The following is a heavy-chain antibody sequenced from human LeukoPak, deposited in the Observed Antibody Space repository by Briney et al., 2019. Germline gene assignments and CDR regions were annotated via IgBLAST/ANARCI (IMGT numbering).Heavy chain of an antibody. CDR3: AKGQGYNYGDSIDY. J-gene: IGHJ4*02. D-gene: IGHD5-18*01. V-gene: IGHV3-20*04. CDR2: INWNGGST. CDR1: GFTFDDYG. Sequence: PGGSLRLSCAASGFTFDDYGMSWVRQAPGKGLEWVSGINWNGGSTGYADSVKGRFTISRDNAKNSLYLQMNSLRDEDTAVYYCAKGQGYNYGDSIDYWGQGTLVTVSS.